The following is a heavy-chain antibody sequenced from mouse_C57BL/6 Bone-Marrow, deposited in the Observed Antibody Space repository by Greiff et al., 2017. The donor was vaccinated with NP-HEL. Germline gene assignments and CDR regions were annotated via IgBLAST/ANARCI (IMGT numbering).Heavy chain of an antibody. Sequence: QVQLQQSGAELVKPGASVKMSCKASGYTFTSYWITWVKQRPGQGLEWIGDIYPGSGSTNYNEKFKSKATLTVDTSSSTAYMQLSSLTSEDSAVYYCARAGNSNYYAMDYWGQGTSVTVSS. J-gene: IGHJ4*01. CDR3: ARAGNSNYYAMDY. CDR1: GYTFTSYW. V-gene: IGHV1-55*01. D-gene: IGHD2-5*01. CDR2: IYPGSGST.